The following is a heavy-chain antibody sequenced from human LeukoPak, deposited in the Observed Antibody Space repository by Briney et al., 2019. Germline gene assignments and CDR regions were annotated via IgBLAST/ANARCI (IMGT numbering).Heavy chain of an antibody. Sequence: SETLSLTCAVYGVSFSGYYWSWIRQPPRKGLEWIGEINHSGSTNYNPSLKSRVTISVDTSKNQFSLKLSSVTAADTAVYYCARDLSDYIWGSYRYFDYWGQGTLVTVSS. J-gene: IGHJ4*02. V-gene: IGHV4-34*01. CDR3: ARDLSDYIWGSYRYFDY. CDR1: GVSFSGYY. D-gene: IGHD3-16*02. CDR2: INHSGST.